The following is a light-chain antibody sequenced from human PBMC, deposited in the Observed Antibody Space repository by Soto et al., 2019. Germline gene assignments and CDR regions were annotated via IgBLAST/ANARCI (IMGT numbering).Light chain of an antibody. CDR3: AVWDDSLNGYV. V-gene: IGLV1-44*01. CDR1: SSNIGSNT. J-gene: IGLJ1*01. Sequence: QSVLTQPPSASGTPGQRVTISCSGSSSNIGSNTVNWYQHLPRAAPKLLIQSNNQRPSGVPDRFSGSHSGTSASLAISGLQSEDEADYYCAVWDDSLNGYVFGTGTKLTVL. CDR2: SNN.